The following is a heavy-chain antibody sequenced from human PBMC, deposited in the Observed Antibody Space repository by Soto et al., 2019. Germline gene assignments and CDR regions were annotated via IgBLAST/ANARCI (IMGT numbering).Heavy chain of an antibody. Sequence: QVQLVESGGGLVKPGGSLRLSCAASGFTFSNYYMRWIRQAPGKGLEWVSYISSSSSYTNYADSVKGRFTISRDNAKNPMYLQITSLRAQDTAVYYCARDHHRYSGYDYVDYWCKGTLVTVSS. J-gene: IGHJ4*02. V-gene: IGHV3-11*05. CDR3: ARDHHRYSGYDYVDY. CDR1: GFTFSNYY. D-gene: IGHD5-12*01. CDR2: ISSSSSYT.